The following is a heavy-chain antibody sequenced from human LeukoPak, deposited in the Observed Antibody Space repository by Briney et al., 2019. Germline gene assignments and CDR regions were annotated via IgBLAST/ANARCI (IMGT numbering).Heavy chain of an antibody. CDR1: GFTFSSYA. D-gene: IGHD1-26*01. CDR3: AKDRTSGSYPYDAFDV. CDR2: ISGSGGSR. J-gene: IGHJ3*01. Sequence: PGGSLRLPCAASGFTFSSYAMSWVRQAPGKGLEWVSLISGSGGSRYYADSVMGRFTISRDNSKNTLYLQMNSLRAEDTAVYYCAKDRTSGSYPYDAFDVWGQGTVVTVYS. V-gene: IGHV3-23*01.